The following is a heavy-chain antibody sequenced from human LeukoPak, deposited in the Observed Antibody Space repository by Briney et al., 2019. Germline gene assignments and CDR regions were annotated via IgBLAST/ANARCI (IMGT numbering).Heavy chain of an antibody. CDR1: GFTFSSYW. D-gene: IGHD3-10*01. V-gene: IGHV3-74*01. CDR2: INSDGSST. J-gene: IGHJ3*02. Sequence: GSLRLSCAASGFTFSSYWMHWVRQAPGKGLVWVSRINSDGSSTSYADSVKGRFTISRDNAKNTPYLQMNSLRAEDTAVYYCARGSYYFYDAFDIWGQGTMVTVSS. CDR3: ARGSYYFYDAFDI.